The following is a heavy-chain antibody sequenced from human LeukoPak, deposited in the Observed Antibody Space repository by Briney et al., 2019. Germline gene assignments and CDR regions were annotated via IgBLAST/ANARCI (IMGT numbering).Heavy chain of an antibody. CDR1: GYTFSSYG. D-gene: IGHD6-19*01. V-gene: IGHV1-18*04. CDR2: ISAYNVNT. J-gene: IGHJ4*02. Sequence: SVKVSCKASGYTFSSYGISWVRQAPGQGLEWMGWISAYNVNTQYAQKIQSRVTMTTDTSTSAAYMERRSLRSDDSAVYYCAREDGSGWYFDYWGQGTLVTVSS. CDR3: AREDGSGWYFDY.